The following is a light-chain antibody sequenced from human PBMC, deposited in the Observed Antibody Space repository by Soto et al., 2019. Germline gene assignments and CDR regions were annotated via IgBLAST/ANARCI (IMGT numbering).Light chain of an antibody. CDR1: QSVSSSY. J-gene: IGKJ1*01. V-gene: IGKV3-20*01. CDR2: GAS. CDR3: QHYNSYSEA. Sequence: EIVLTQSPGTLSLSPGARATLSCRASQSVSSSYLAWYQQKPGQAPRLLIYGASSRATGIPDRFSGSGSGTELTITISSLQPDDFETYYCQHYNSYSEAFGQGTKVDIK.